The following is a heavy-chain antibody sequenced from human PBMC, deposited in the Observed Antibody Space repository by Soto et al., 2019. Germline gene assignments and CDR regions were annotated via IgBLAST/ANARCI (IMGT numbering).Heavy chain of an antibody. CDR3: ANRTVGGYFDL. Sequence: EVQLLESGGGLVQPGGSLRLSCAASGFTFSSYAMNWVRQAPGKGLEWVSVISGSGGSTYYADAVKCRFTISRDNSKNTLYLQMNSLRAEDTAVYYCANRTVGGYFDLWGRGTLVTVSS. CDR1: GFTFSSYA. V-gene: IGHV3-23*01. J-gene: IGHJ2*01. D-gene: IGHD1-26*01. CDR2: ISGSGGST.